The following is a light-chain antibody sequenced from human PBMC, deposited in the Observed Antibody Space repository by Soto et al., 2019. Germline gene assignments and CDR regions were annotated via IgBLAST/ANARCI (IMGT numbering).Light chain of an antibody. CDR2: EVS. V-gene: IGLV2-14*01. CDR3: SSYSTTYTVL. J-gene: IGLJ2*01. Sequence: QSALTQPASMSGSPGQSITISCTGTSSDVGGYNYVSWYQQHPDRAPKLIIYEVSNRPSGVSIRFSGSKSANTASLTISGLQAEDEDDYYGSSYSTTYTVLFGGGTKVTVL. CDR1: SSDVGGYNY.